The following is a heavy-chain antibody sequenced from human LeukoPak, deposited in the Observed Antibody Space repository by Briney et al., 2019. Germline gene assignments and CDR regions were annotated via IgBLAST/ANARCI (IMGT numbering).Heavy chain of an antibody. CDR3: GRDALVGYFSYYYMDV. CDR2: ISNSGST. V-gene: IGHV4-59*11. J-gene: IGHJ6*03. D-gene: IGHD2-15*01. Sequence: SETLSLTCTVSGGSISSHYWTWIRQSPVKGLEWIGDISNSGSTSYNPSLKSRVTISIDTSKNQFSLKLSSATAADTAVYYCGRDALVGYFSYYYMDVWGKGTTVTVSS. CDR1: GGSISSHY.